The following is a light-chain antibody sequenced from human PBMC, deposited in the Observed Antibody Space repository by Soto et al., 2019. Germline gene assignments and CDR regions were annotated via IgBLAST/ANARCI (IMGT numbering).Light chain of an antibody. CDR3: QQYGSSPTWT. J-gene: IGKJ1*01. V-gene: IGKV3-20*01. CDR2: GAS. CDR1: QSVSSSY. Sequence: IVLTQSPCTLSLSPGKRTTLSCRPSQSVSSSYLACDQQKTGQPPRLVRYGASSRATGIPDRFSGSGSGTDFTLTISRLEPEDFAVYYCQQYGSSPTWTFGQGTKVDIK.